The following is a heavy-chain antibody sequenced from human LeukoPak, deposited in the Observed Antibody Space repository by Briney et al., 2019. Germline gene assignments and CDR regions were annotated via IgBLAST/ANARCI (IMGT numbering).Heavy chain of an antibody. CDR2: IYYSGST. CDR3: ARNAAVATSRSWFDP. D-gene: IGHD6-19*01. J-gene: IGHJ5*02. CDR1: GGSISGYY. Sequence: PSETLALTCTVSGGSISGYYWSWIRQPPGKGLEWIGYIYYSGSTNYNPSLKSRVTISVDTSKNKFTLKLSSVTAADTAVYYCARNAAVATSRSWFDPWGQGSLVTVSS. V-gene: IGHV4-59*08.